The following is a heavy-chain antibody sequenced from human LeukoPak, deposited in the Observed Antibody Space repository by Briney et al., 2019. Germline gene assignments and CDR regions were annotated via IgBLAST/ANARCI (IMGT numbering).Heavy chain of an antibody. J-gene: IGHJ4*02. D-gene: IGHD3-22*01. CDR1: GGSFSGYY. CDR3: ARVDSGRYLDFDS. Sequence: SETLSLTCTVYGGSFSGYYWNWIRQPPGKGLEWIGEINHSGSTNYNPSLKSRVTISIDTSKKQFSLKLSSVTAADTAVYYCARVDSGRYLDFDSWGQGTLVTVSS. CDR2: INHSGST. V-gene: IGHV4-34*01.